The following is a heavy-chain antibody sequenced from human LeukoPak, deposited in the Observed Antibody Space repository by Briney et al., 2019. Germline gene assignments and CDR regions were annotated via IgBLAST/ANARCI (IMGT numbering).Heavy chain of an antibody. J-gene: IGHJ5*02. Sequence: KPGGSLRLSCAASGFTFSSYSMTWVRQAPGKGLEWVSSISSSSSYIYYADSVKGRFTISRDNAKNSLYLQMNSLRAEDTAVYYCARDHSITIFGVAYNWFDPWGQGTLVTVSS. CDR1: GFTFSSYS. CDR3: ARDHSITIFGVAYNWFDP. V-gene: IGHV3-21*01. CDR2: ISSSSSYI. D-gene: IGHD3-3*01.